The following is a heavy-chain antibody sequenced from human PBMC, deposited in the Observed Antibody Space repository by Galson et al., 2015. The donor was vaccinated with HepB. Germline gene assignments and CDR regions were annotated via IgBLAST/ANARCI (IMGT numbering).Heavy chain of an antibody. CDR1: GFTFSSYA. V-gene: IGHV3-23*01. Sequence: SLRLSCAASGFTFSSYAMSWVRQAPGKGLEWVSAISGSGGSTYYADSVKGRFTISRDNSKNTLYLQMNSLRAEDTAVYYCAKDYYGSGSLDYWGQGTLVTVSS. CDR3: AKDYYGSGSLDY. D-gene: IGHD3-10*01. CDR2: ISGSGGST. J-gene: IGHJ4*02.